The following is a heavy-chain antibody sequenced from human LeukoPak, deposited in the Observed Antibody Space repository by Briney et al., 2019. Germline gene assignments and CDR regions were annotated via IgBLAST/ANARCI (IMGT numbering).Heavy chain of an antibody. CDR1: GGSISSYY. Sequence: ASETLSLTCTVSGGSISSYYWSWIRQPAGKGLEWIGRTYTSGSTNYNPSLTSRVTLSVDTSKNQFSLKLSSVTAADTAVYYCARGNIVVVPAAPWFDPWGQGTLVTVSS. J-gene: IGHJ5*02. D-gene: IGHD2-2*01. CDR3: ARGNIVVVPAAPWFDP. CDR2: TYTSGST. V-gene: IGHV4-4*07.